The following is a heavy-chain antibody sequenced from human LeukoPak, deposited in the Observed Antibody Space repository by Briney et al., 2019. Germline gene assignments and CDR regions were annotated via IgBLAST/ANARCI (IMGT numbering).Heavy chain of an antibody. D-gene: IGHD2-15*01. CDR1: GYTFTSYG. V-gene: IGHV1-18*01. CDR3: ATDLGDIWFDY. CDR2: ISAYNGNT. Sequence: ASVKVSCKASGYTFTSYGISWVRQAPGQGLEWMGWISAYNGNTNYAQKLQGRVTMTTDTSTSTAYMELSSLRSEDTAVYYCATDLGDIWFDYWGQGTLVTVSS. J-gene: IGHJ4*02.